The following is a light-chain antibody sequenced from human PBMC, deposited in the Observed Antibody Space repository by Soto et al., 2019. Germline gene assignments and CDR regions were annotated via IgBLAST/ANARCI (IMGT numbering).Light chain of an antibody. Sequence: DIQMTQSPSTLSASVGDRVTITCRSSQSIGDWLACHPQRPGKSPKFLIYKASSLQSGVPSRFSGSGSGTEFPLTISSLQPDDFATYYCQQYNGNSETFGQGTKVEIK. J-gene: IGKJ1*01. CDR2: KAS. V-gene: IGKV1-5*03. CDR3: QQYNGNSET. CDR1: QSIGDW.